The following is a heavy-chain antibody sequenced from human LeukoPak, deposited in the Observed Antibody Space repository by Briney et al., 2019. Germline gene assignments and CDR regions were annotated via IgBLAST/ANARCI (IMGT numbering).Heavy chain of an antibody. CDR2: IWYDGSNK. J-gene: IGHJ3*02. V-gene: IGHV3-33*01. D-gene: IGHD2-2*01. CDR1: GFTFSNYG. CDR3: ASYCSSTSCPEADAFDI. Sequence: GGSLRLSCAASGFTFSNYGTHWARQAPGKGLEWVAVIWYDGSNKYFADSVKGRFTISRDNSKNTLYLQMNSLRAEDTAVYYCASYCSSTSCPEADAFDIWGQGTMVTVSS.